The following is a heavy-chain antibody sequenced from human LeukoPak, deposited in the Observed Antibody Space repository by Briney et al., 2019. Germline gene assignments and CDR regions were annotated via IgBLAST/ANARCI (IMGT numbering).Heavy chain of an antibody. D-gene: IGHD3-22*01. J-gene: IGHJ4*02. CDR3: AREPLRLYYYDSSGVDY. V-gene: IGHV1-2*02. Sequence: ASVKASCKASGYTFTGYYMHWVRQAPGQGLEWMGWINPNSGGTNYAQKFQGRVTMTRDTSISTAYMELSRLRSDDTAVYYCAREPLRLYYYDSSGVDYWGQGTLVTVSS. CDR1: GYTFTGYY. CDR2: INPNSGGT.